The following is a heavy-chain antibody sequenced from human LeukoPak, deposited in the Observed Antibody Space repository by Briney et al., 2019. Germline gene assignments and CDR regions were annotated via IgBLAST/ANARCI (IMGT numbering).Heavy chain of an antibody. Sequence: GGSLRLSCAASGFTFSSFWMHWVRQAPSKGLVWVSRVSDDGSTTTYADSVKGRFTISRDNAKNTLYLQLNSLRPGDTAVYYCVRHNAARAFDIWGQGTMVIVSS. CDR3: VRHNAARAFDI. V-gene: IGHV3-74*03. CDR2: VSDDGSTT. CDR1: GFTFSSFW. J-gene: IGHJ3*02. D-gene: IGHD1-1*01.